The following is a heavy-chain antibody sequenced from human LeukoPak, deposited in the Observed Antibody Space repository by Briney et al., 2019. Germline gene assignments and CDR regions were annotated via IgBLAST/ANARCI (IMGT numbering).Heavy chain of an antibody. V-gene: IGHV1-2*02. Sequence: GASVKVSCKASGYTFTGYYMHWVRQAPGQGLEWMGWINPNSGGTNYAQKFQGRVTMTRDTSIGTAYMELSRLRSDDTAVYYCARSYDSSGYYSHDPFNYWGQGTLVTVSS. CDR2: INPNSGGT. J-gene: IGHJ4*02. D-gene: IGHD3-22*01. CDR1: GYTFTGYY. CDR3: ARSYDSSGYYSHDPFNY.